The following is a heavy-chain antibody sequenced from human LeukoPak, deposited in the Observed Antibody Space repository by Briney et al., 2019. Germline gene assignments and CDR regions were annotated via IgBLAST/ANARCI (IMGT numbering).Heavy chain of an antibody. D-gene: IGHD6-13*01. CDR2: IYSGGNT. Sequence: GGSLRLSCAASGFTVSSNYMSWVRQAPGKGLEWVSIIYSGGNTYYADSVKGRFTISRDNSKNTLYLQMNSLRAEGTAVYYCARIVRYSSSWDYWGQGTLVTVSS. CDR1: GFTVSSNY. CDR3: ARIVRYSSSWDY. J-gene: IGHJ4*02. V-gene: IGHV3-53*01.